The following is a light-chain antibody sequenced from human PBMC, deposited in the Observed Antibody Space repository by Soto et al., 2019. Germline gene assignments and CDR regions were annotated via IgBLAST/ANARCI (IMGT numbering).Light chain of an antibody. J-gene: IGKJ4*01. CDR1: QSIGGF. Sequence: DIQMTQSPSSLSVSVGDRVTITCRASQSIGGFLNWYQQKLGKAPKLLIYAASSLQSGVPSRFSGSGSGTGFTLTISSLQPEDFATYYCQQSYSTPLTFGGGTKVEI. V-gene: IGKV1-39*01. CDR2: AAS. CDR3: QQSYSTPLT.